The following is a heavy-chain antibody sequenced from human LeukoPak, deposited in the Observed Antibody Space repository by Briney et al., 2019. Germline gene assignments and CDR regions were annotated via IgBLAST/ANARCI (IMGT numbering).Heavy chain of an antibody. J-gene: IGHJ1*01. Sequence: SETLSLTCTVSGGSISSSSYYSGWVRQPPGKGLGWIVSIYYSGSTYYNPSLKSRVTISVDTSKNQFSLKLSSVTAADTAVYYCARLGSSGWYPDEYFQHWGEGTLVTVS. CDR2: IYYSGST. CDR3: ARLGSSGWYPDEYFQH. CDR1: GGSISSSSYY. D-gene: IGHD6-19*01. V-gene: IGHV4-39*01.